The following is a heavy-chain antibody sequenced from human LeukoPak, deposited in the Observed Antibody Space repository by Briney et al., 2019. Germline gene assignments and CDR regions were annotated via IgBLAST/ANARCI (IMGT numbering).Heavy chain of an antibody. CDR1: GFTFSIYA. CDR3: AKDGGYYSSSWYVEGYFDY. V-gene: IGHV3-23*01. Sequence: PGGSLRLSCAASGFTFSIYAMSWVRQAPGKGLEWVSAISGSGGSTYYADSVKGRFTISRDNSKNTLYLQMKSLRAVETAVYYCAKDGGYYSSSWYVEGYFDYWGRGTLVIVCS. CDR2: ISGSGGST. J-gene: IGHJ2*01. D-gene: IGHD6-13*01.